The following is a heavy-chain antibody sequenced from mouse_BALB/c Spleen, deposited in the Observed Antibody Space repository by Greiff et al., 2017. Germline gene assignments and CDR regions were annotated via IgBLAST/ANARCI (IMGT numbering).Heavy chain of an antibody. CDR1: GYTFTDYA. D-gene: IGHD1-1*01. Sequence: QVQLKQSGAELVRPGVSVKISCKGSGYTFTDYAMHWVKQSHAKSLEWIGVISTYYGDASYNQKFKGKATMTVDKSSSTAYMELARLTSEDSAIYYCARDYYGSRKAWFAYWGQGTLVTVSA. J-gene: IGHJ3*01. CDR2: ISTYYGDA. V-gene: IGHV1S137*01. CDR3: ARDYYGSRKAWFAY.